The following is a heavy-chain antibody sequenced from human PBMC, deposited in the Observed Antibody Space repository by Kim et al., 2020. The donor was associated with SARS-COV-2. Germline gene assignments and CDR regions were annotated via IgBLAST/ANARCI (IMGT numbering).Heavy chain of an antibody. Sequence: GGSLRLSCAASGFTFSNACMSWVRQAPGKGLEWVGRIKSKTDGGTTDYAAPVKDRFTISRDDSKNTLYLQMNSLKTEDTAVYYCTTEYYYGSGRTYYYYYGMDVWGQGTTVTVSS. V-gene: IGHV3-15*01. D-gene: IGHD3-10*01. J-gene: IGHJ6*02. CDR2: IKSKTDGGTT. CDR1: GFTFSNAC. CDR3: TTEYYYGSGRTYYYYYGMDV.